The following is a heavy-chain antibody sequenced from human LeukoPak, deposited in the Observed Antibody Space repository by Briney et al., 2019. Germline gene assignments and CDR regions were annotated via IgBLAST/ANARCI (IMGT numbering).Heavy chain of an antibody. D-gene: IGHD6-19*01. CDR1: GFTFSSYE. Sequence: GGSLRLSCAASGFTFSSYEMNWVRQAPGKGLEWVSYISSSGSTIYYADSVKGRFTISRDNAKNSLYLQMNSLTAEDTAVYCCAGGLDIAVAGPGGYFDYWGQGTLVTVSS. CDR2: ISSSGSTI. CDR3: AGGLDIAVAGPGGYFDY. V-gene: IGHV3-48*03. J-gene: IGHJ4*02.